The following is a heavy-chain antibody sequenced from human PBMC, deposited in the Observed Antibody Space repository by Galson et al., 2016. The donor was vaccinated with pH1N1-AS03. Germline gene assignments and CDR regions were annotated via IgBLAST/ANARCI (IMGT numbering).Heavy chain of an antibody. V-gene: IGHV3-7*01. CDR2: IKQDGSEK. CDR3: ARVPYSYGMDV. CDR1: GFTFSGYW. Sequence: SLRLSCAASGFTFSGYWMSWVRQATGKGLEWVAHIKQDGSEKYYVDSVKGRFTISRDNAKNSLYLQMNSLRAEDTAVYYCARVPYSYGMDVWGQGTTVTVSS. J-gene: IGHJ6*02.